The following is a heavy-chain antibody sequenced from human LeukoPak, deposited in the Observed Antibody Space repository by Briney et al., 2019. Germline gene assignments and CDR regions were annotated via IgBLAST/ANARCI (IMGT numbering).Heavy chain of an antibody. CDR2: ISGSGDST. V-gene: IGHV3-23*01. CDR3: AKDIEVNAFDI. D-gene: IGHD3-16*02. CDR1: GFTFSSHA. J-gene: IGHJ3*02. Sequence: PGGSLRLSCAASGFTFSSHAMSWVRQGPGKGLEWVSAISGSGDSTYYADSVKGRFTISRDTSKNTLYLQMNSLRAEDTAIYYCAKDIEVNAFDIWGQGTMVTVSS.